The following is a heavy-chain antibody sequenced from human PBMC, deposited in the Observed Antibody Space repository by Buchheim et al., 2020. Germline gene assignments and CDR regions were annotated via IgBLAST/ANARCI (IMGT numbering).Heavy chain of an antibody. CDR3: ARGDDL. D-gene: IGHD3-16*01. CDR2: IIPVFGTL. Sequence: QLVQSGAEVKRPGSLVKVSFRASGGTFSSAVIGWVRHAPGHGLEWMGGIIPVFGTLNYAQKFQGRLSIAADRSTSTAYMKLSSLTSDDTAVYFCARGDDLWGRGTL. J-gene: IGHJ2*01. V-gene: IGHV1-69*01. CDR1: GGTFSSAV.